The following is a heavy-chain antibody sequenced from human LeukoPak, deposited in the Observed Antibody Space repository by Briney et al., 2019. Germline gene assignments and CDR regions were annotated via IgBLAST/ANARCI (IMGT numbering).Heavy chain of an antibody. CDR2: ISSSGSTI. CDR1: GFTFSSYE. J-gene: IGHJ4*02. V-gene: IGHV3-48*03. D-gene: IGHD2-2*01. CDR3: ARGLTAAAYGGY. Sequence: GGSLRLSCAASGFTFSSYEMNWVRQAPGKGLERVSYISSSGSTIYYADSVKGRFTISRDNAKNSLYLQMNSLRAEDTAVYYCARGLTAAAYGGYWGQGTLVTVSS.